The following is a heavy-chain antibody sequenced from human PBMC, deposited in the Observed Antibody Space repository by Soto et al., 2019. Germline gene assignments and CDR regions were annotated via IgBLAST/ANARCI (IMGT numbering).Heavy chain of an antibody. D-gene: IGHD3-9*01. CDR1: GGSISSGGYY. J-gene: IGHJ4*02. CDR3: ARDSRDILTGSIDY. CDR2: IYYSGST. V-gene: IGHV4-31*03. Sequence: QVQLQESGPGLVKPSQTLSLTCTVSGGSISSGGYYWSWIRQHPGKGLEWIGYIYYSGSTYYNPSLKSRVTISVDTSKNQLSLKLSSVTAADTAVYYCARDSRDILTGSIDYWGQGTLVTVSS.